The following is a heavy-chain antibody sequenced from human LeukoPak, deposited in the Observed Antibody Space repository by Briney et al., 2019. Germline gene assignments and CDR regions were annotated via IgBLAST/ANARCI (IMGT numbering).Heavy chain of an antibody. Sequence: GASVKVSCKASGYTFTSYGISWVRQAPGQGLEWMGWISAYNGNTNYAQKLQGRVTMTTDTSTSTAYMELRSLRSDDTAVYYCARVTYYYGSGSYSFDPWGQGTLVTVSS. D-gene: IGHD3-10*01. J-gene: IGHJ5*02. CDR3: ARVTYYYGSGSYSFDP. CDR1: GYTFTSYG. V-gene: IGHV1-18*01. CDR2: ISAYNGNT.